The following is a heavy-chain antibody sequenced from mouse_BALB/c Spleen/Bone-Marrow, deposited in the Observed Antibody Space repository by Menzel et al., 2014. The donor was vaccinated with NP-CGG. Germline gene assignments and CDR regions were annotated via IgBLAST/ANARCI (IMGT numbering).Heavy chain of an antibody. CDR1: GYTFSSYW. D-gene: IGHD1-1*01. V-gene: IGHV1-9*01. CDR2: ILPGSGST. J-gene: IGHJ2*01. CDR3: VREDYYGSSYFDY. Sequence: QVQLKQSGAELMKPGASVKISCKATGYTFSSYWIEWVKQRPGHGLEWIGEILPGSGSTIYNEKFKGKATFTADTSSNTAYMQLSSLTSEDSAVYYCVREDYYGSSYFDYWGQGTTLTVSS.